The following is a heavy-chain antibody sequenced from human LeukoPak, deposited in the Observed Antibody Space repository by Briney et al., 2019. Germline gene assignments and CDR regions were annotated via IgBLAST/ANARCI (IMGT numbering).Heavy chain of an antibody. V-gene: IGHV3-11*04. Sequence: PGGSLRLSCAASGFMFSDYYMSWIRQAPGKGLEWVSYISPSGITIFYADSVKGRFTISRDNAKNSLFLQMNNLGVEATAVYYCARAPPDWECSNSICYTWYFDLWGRGTLVTVSS. CDR3: ARAPPDWECSNSICYTWYFDL. D-gene: IGHD2-2*02. CDR1: GFMFSDYY. CDR2: ISPSGITI. J-gene: IGHJ2*01.